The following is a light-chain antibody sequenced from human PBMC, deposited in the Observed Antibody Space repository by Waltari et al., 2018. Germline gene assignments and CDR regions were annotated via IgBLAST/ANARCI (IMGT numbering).Light chain of an antibody. CDR3: CSFAGSISVFTV. J-gene: IGLJ1*01. CDR2: DVT. CDR1: SSDVGGYNL. V-gene: IGLV2-23*02. Sequence: QSALTQFASVSGAPGQSITLSCTRPSSDVGGYNLVSGYQQHPGRAPNLLIYDVTKRPSGVSHRFSGSKSGNTASLTISGLQAEDEADYYCCSFAGSISVFTVFGTGTTVTVL.